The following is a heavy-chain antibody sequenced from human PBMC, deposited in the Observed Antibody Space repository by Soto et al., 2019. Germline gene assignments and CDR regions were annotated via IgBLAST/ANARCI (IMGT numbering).Heavy chain of an antibody. V-gene: IGHV3-33*01. Sequence: GSLRLSCGTAGFSFNTFGMHWVRQAPGKGLEWVALIWYDGGNKFYVDSVKGRFTISRDNSKNTLYLQMNSLRAEDTAVYYCARDLGAYYYGSGRLYGMDVWGQGT. D-gene: IGHD3-10*01. J-gene: IGHJ6*02. CDR1: GFSFNTFG. CDR3: ARDLGAYYYGSGRLYGMDV. CDR2: IWYDGGNK.